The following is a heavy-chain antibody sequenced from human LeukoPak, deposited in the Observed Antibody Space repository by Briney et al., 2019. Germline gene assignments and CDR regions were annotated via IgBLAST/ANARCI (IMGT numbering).Heavy chain of an antibody. V-gene: IGHV1-2*02. Sequence: ASVKVSCKASGYTFTGYYMHWVRQAPGQGLEWMGWINPNSGGTNYAQKFQGRVTMTRDTSISTAYMELSRLRSDDTAVYYCARRYGGNFVVGYWGQGTLVTVPS. CDR1: GYTFTGYY. CDR3: ARRYGGNFVVGY. J-gene: IGHJ4*02. D-gene: IGHD4-23*01. CDR2: INPNSGGT.